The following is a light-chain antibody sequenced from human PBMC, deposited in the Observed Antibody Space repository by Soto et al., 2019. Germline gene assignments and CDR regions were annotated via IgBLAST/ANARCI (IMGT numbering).Light chain of an antibody. V-gene: IGKV1-17*01. CDR1: QGIRND. CDR3: LHHNSYPLT. J-gene: IGKJ4*01. CDR2: AAS. Sequence: DIQMTQSPSSLSASVGDRVTITCRASQGIRNDVGWYQQKPGKAPKRLIYAASSLQSGVPSRFSVSGSWTDFTLTISSLQPEDVATSYCLHHNSYPLTVGGGTKVEIK.